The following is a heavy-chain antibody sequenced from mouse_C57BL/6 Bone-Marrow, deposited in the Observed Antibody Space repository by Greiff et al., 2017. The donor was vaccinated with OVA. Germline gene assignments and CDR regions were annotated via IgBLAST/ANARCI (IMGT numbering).Heavy chain of an antibody. CDR2: ISSGSSTI. V-gene: IGHV5-17*01. Sequence: EVQLVESGGGLVKPGGSLKLSCAASGFTFSDYGMHWVRQAPEKGLEWVAYISSGSSTIYYADTVKGRFTISRDNAKNTLFLQMTSLRSEDTAMYYCANYYGSSPWYFDVWGTGTTVTVSS. D-gene: IGHD1-1*01. CDR3: ANYYGSSPWYFDV. J-gene: IGHJ1*03. CDR1: GFTFSDYG.